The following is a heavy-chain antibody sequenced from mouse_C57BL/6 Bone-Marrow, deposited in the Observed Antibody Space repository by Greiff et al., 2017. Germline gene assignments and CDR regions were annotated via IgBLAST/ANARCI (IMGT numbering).Heavy chain of an antibody. D-gene: IGHD1-1*01. CDR1: GYTFTSYG. V-gene: IGHV1-81*01. Sequence: VQRVESGAELARPGASVKLSCKASGYTFTSYGISWVKQRTGQGLEWIGEIYPRSGNTYYNEKFKGKATLTADKSSSTAYMELRSLTSEDSAVYFCARSGYYGSSYGGYFDVWGTGTTVTVSS. J-gene: IGHJ1*03. CDR3: ARSGYYGSSYGGYFDV. CDR2: IYPRSGNT.